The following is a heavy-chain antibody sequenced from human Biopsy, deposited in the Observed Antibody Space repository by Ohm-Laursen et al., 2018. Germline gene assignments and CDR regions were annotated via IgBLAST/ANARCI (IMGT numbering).Heavy chain of an antibody. CDR3: ARGYDTSGYYYVS. D-gene: IGHD3-22*01. CDR2: IFYRGST. V-gene: IGHV4-39*01. J-gene: IGHJ5*02. Sequence: SDTLSLTCTVSGGSISNNNYYWDWIRQPPGKGLEWIGSIFYRGSTHYKPSLKSRVNISVDTSKNQFSLKLNSVTAADTAVYYCARGYDTSGYYYVSWGQGTLATVSS. CDR1: GGSISNNNYY.